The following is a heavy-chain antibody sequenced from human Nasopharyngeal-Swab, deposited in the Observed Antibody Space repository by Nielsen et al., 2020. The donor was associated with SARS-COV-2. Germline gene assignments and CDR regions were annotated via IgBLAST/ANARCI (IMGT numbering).Heavy chain of an antibody. V-gene: IGHV4-39*01. D-gene: IGHD2-21*01. CDR1: GGSISSSSYY. CDR2: IYYSGST. J-gene: IGHJ6*02. CDR3: ARQRGDLRLGFYYYYGMDV. Sequence: SETLSLTCTVSGGSISSSSYYWGWIRQPPGKGLEWIGSIYYSGSTYYNPSLKSRVTISVDTSKNQFSLKLSSVTAAGTAVYYCARQRGDLRLGFYYYYGMDVWGQGTTVTVSS.